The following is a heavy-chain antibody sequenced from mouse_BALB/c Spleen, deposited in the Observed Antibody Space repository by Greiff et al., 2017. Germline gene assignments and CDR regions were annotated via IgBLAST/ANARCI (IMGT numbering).Heavy chain of an antibody. CDR3: NAHQTARATSPMDY. CDR2: IDPENGDT. V-gene: IGHV14-4*02. CDR1: GFNIKDYY. Sequence: VQLKESGAELVRSGASVKLSCTASGFNIKDYYMHWVKQRPEQGLEWIGWIDPENGDTEYAPKFQGKATMTADTSSNTAYLQLSSLTSEDTAVYYCNAHQTARATSPMDYWGQGTSVTVSS. J-gene: IGHJ4*01. D-gene: IGHD3-2*01.